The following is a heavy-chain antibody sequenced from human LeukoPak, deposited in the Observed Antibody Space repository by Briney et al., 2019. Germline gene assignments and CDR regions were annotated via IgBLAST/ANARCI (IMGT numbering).Heavy chain of an antibody. CDR3: ARGWLAETTVVTPYNY. Sequence: ASVKVSCKASGGTLSTYDISWVRQAHGQGLEWMGGIIPIFSTPNYAQKFQGRVTITADESTSTAYMELSSLRSEDTAVYYCARGWLAETTVVTPYNYWGQGTLVTVSS. CDR2: IIPIFSTP. CDR1: GGTLSTYD. J-gene: IGHJ4*02. V-gene: IGHV1-69*13. D-gene: IGHD4-23*01.